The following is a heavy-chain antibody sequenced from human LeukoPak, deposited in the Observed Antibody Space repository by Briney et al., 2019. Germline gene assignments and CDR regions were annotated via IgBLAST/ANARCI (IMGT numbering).Heavy chain of an antibody. CDR2: ISGGGGIT. CDR1: GFTFSDYA. J-gene: IGHJ4*02. D-gene: IGHD3-10*01. Sequence: GGSLRLSCAASGFTFSDYAMSWVRQAPGKRLHWVSAISGGGGITNYADSVKGRFTISRDNSKNTLYLQMNSLRGEDTAVYSCAKDMVRGGHYYFDSWGPGTLVTVSS. V-gene: IGHV3-23*01. CDR3: AKDMVRGGHYYFDS.